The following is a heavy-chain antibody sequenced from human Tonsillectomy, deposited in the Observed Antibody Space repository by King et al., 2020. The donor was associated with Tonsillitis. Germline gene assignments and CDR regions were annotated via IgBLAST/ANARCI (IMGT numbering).Heavy chain of an antibody. Sequence: QLVQSGAEVKKPGASVKVSCKASGYTFTSYGISWVRQAPGQGLEWMGWISAYNGNTNYAQKLQGRVNMTTDTSTSTAYMELRSLRSDDTAGYYCAREVSYIVYSSEYFQPWGPGTLVTVSS. J-gene: IGHJ1*01. CDR3: AREVSYIVYSSEYFQP. CDR1: GYTFTSYG. CDR2: ISAYNGNT. V-gene: IGHV1-18*04. D-gene: IGHD2-15*01.